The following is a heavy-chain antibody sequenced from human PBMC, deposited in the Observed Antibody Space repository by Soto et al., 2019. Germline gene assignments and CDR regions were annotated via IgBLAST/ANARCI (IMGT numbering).Heavy chain of an antibody. Sequence: SETLSLTCTVSGGSIGSDDGSWIRQPPGKGLEWIVYIYYSGSTNYNPSLKSRVTIAVDTSENQFSLKLSAVTAADTALYYCARDTGFSYGYTLDHWGQGNLVTVX. CDR1: GGSIGSDD. V-gene: IGHV4-59*01. CDR3: ARDTGFSYGYTLDH. J-gene: IGHJ4*02. CDR2: IYYSGST. D-gene: IGHD5-18*01.